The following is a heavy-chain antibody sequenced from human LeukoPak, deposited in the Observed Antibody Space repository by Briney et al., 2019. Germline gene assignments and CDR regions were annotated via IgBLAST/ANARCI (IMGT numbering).Heavy chain of an antibody. J-gene: IGHJ4*02. V-gene: IGHV3-53*01. CDR2: IYAGGST. CDR1: GFTVSSNY. CDR3: VRMKGFYFDS. Sequence: GGSLRLSCAASGFTVSSNYMSWVRQAPGKGLEWVSLIYAGGSTYYADSVKGRFTISRDNAKRSVYLQMNSLGGEDSAVYYCVRMKGFYFDSWGQGALVTVSS.